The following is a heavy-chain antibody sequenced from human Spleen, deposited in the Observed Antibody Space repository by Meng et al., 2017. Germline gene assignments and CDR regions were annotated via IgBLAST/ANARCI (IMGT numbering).Heavy chain of an antibody. CDR3: AREFWDRWSKNHFDY. J-gene: IGHJ4*02. CDR1: GFTFSSYA. V-gene: IGHV3-23*01. CDR2: ISGSGGST. D-gene: IGHD3-16*01. Sequence: GGSLRLSCAASGFTFSSYAMSWVRQAPGKGLEWVSVISGSGGSTYYADSVKGRFTFSRHNSKNTLYLQMNSLRAEDTAVYYCAREFWDRWSKNHFDYWGQGTLVTVSS.